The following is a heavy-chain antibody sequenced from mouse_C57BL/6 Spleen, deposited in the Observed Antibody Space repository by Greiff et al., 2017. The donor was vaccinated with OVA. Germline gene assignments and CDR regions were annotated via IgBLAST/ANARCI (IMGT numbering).Heavy chain of an antibody. V-gene: IGHV14-2*01. Sequence: EVKLQESGAELVKPGASVKLSCTASGFNIKDYSMHWVKQRTEQGLEWIGRIDPEDGETNYAPNFKGRATITADTSSNTAYLQLSSLTSEDTAVYYCARGPFDYWGPGTTLTVSS. CDR2: IDPEDGET. CDR3: ARGPFDY. CDR1: GFNIKDYS. J-gene: IGHJ2*01.